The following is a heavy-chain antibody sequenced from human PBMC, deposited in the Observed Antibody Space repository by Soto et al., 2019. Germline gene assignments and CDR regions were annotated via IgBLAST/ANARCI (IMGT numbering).Heavy chain of an antibody. Sequence: PSETLSLTCAVYGGSFSGYYWSWIRQPPGKGLEWIGEINHSGSTNYNPSLKSRVTISVDTSKNQFSLKLSSVTAADTAVYYCATSSTDLTFDIWGQGTMVTVSS. V-gene: IGHV4-34*01. D-gene: IGHD2-2*01. CDR2: INHSGST. CDR1: GGSFSGYY. J-gene: IGHJ3*02. CDR3: ATSSTDLTFDI.